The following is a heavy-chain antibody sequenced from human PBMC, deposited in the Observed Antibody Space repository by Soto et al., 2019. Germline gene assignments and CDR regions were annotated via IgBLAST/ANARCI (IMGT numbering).Heavy chain of an antibody. V-gene: IGHV4-34*01. J-gene: IGHJ6*02. Sequence: SETLSLTCAVYGGSFSGYYWSWIRQPPGKGLEWIGEINHSGSTNYNPSLKSRVTISVDTSKNQFSLELSSVTAADTAVYYCARAGRDTVTTIETNYYYYYGMDVWGQGTTVTVSS. CDR3: ARAGRDTVTTIETNYYYYYGMDV. D-gene: IGHD4-17*01. CDR2: INHSGST. CDR1: GGSFSGYY.